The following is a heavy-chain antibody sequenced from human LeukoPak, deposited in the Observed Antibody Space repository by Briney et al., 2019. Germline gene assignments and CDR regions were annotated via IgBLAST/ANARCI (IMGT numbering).Heavy chain of an antibody. CDR3: ARTKSYGLSFDY. Sequence: QPGGSQRLSCAASGFKFSDHYIDWVRQAPGKGLEWVGRSRNKASSYTTEYAASVEGRFTISRDVSESSLYLQMNSLRAEDTAVYYCARTKSYGLSFDYWGQGTLVTVSS. J-gene: IGHJ4*01. CDR1: GFKFSDHY. V-gene: IGHV3-72*01. D-gene: IGHD3-10*01. CDR2: SRNKASSYTT.